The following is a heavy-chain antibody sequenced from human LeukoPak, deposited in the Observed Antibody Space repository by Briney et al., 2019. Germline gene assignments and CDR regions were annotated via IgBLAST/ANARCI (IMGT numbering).Heavy chain of an antibody. J-gene: IGHJ4*02. CDR1: GFTFSSSD. V-gene: IGHV3-30*18. D-gene: IGHD2-2*01. Sequence: GGSLRLSCAASGFTFSSSDLHWVRQAPGKGLEWVAVISYGGSNRYYADSVKGRSTISRDNSKNTLYLQMNSLRTEGTAVYYCAKDLQGHYALDYWGQGTLVTVSS. CDR2: ISYGGSNR. CDR3: AKDLQGHYALDY.